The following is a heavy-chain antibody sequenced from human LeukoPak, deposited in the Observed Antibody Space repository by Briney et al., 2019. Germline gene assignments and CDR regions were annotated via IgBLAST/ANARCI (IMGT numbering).Heavy chain of an antibody. V-gene: IGHV4-39*01. CDR3: TTLPLYIISWYSVKYFQH. CDR2: IYYSGTT. J-gene: IGHJ1*01. CDR1: GDSISSSSYY. Sequence: SETLSLTCTVSGDSISSSSYYWGWIRQPPGRGLEWIGSIYYSGTTYCNPSLKSRVTISVDTSKNQFSLKLSSVTAADTAVYYCTTLPLYIISWYSVKYFQHWGQGTLVTVSS. D-gene: IGHD6-13*01.